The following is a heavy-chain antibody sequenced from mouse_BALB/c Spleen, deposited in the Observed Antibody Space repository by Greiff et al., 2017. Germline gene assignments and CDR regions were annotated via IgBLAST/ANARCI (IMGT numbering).Heavy chain of an antibody. Sequence: EVKLMESGGGLVQPKGSLKLSCAASGFTFNTYAMNWVRQAPGKGLEWVARIRSKSNNYATYYADSVKDRFTISRDDSQSMLYLQMNNLKTEDTAMYYCVRHEWGYDWFDYWGQGTTLTVSS. CDR1: GFTFNTYA. D-gene: IGHD2-2*01. CDR2: IRSKSNNYAT. V-gene: IGHV10-1*02. CDR3: VRHEWGYDWFDY. J-gene: IGHJ2*01.